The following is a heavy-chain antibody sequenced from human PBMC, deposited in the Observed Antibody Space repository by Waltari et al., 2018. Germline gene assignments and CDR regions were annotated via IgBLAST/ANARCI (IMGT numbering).Heavy chain of an antibody. CDR2: INHSGST. J-gene: IGHJ4*02. Sequence: QVQLQQWGAGLLKPSETLSLTCAVYGGSFSGYYWSWIRQPPGKGLEWIGEINHSGSTNYNPALKSRVTISVDTSKNQLSLKLSSVTAADTAVYYCARGGWGITSPPFDYWGQGTLVTVSS. V-gene: IGHV4-34*01. D-gene: IGHD3-16*01. CDR3: ARGGWGITSPPFDY. CDR1: GGSFSGYY.